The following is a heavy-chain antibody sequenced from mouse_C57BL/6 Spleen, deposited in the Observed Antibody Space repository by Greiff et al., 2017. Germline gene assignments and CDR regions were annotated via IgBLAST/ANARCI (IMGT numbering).Heavy chain of an antibody. CDR1: GYSITSGYY. CDR2: ISYDGSN. CDR3: ARYYGSDYAMDY. D-gene: IGHD1-1*01. Sequence: EVKLLESGPGLVKPSQSLSLTCSVTGYSITSGYYWNWLRQFPGNKLEWMGYISYDGSNNYNPSLKNRISITRDTSKNQFFLKLNSVTTEDTATYYCARYYGSDYAMDYWGQGTSVTVSS. J-gene: IGHJ4*01. V-gene: IGHV3-6*01.